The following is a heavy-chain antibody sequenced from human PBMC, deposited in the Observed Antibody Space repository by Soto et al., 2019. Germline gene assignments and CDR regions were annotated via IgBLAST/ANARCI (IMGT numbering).Heavy chain of an antibody. CDR1: GYYFSSFW. J-gene: IGHJ4*02. CDR2: IYPGDSDT. D-gene: IGHD4-17*01. CDR3: ARQGNGGEGFDY. Sequence: GSLKISCEGSGYYFSSFWIGWVRQPPGKGLEWMGIIYPGDSDTRYGPSFQGQVTISADKSTNTASLQWSSLKASDTAMYYCARQGNGGEGFDYWGQGTLVTVSS. V-gene: IGHV5-51*01.